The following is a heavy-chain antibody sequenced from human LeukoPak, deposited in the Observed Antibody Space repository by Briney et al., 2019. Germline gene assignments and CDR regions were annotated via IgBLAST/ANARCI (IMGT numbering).Heavy chain of an antibody. CDR2: IYYSGST. CDR3: ARDANSVLLWFGEQPYGMDV. Sequence: SETLSLTCTVSGGSISSSSYYWGWIRQPPGKGLEWIGSIYYSGSTYYNPSLKSRVTISVDTSKNQFSLKLSSVTAADTAVYYCARDANSVLLWFGEQPYGMDVWGQETTVTVSS. D-gene: IGHD3-10*01. CDR1: GGSISSSSYY. J-gene: IGHJ6*02. V-gene: IGHV4-39*07.